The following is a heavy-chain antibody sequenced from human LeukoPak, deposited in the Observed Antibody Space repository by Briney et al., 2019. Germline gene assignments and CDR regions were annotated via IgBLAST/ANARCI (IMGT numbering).Heavy chain of an antibody. CDR1: GFTFSSYA. J-gene: IGHJ4*02. CDR2: INGGGDNT. CDR3: AKGQNYFGSGSRPDY. V-gene: IGHV3-23*01. D-gene: IGHD3-10*01. Sequence: GGSLILSCAVSGFTFSSYAMSWVRQAPGKGLEWVSTINGGGDNTYYADSVKGRFTISRDDSKNTLYLQMNSLRAEDTAVYYCAKGQNYFGSGSRPDYWGQGTLVTVSS.